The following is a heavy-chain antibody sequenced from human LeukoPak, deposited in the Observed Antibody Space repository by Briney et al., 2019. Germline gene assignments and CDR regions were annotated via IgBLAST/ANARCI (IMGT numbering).Heavy chain of an antibody. CDR3: AKVGYYYGSGSYYKSPLDY. CDR1: GLTFSDYA. D-gene: IGHD3-10*01. J-gene: IGHJ4*02. Sequence: GGSLRLSCAASGLTFSDYAMSWVRQAPGKGPEWVSVISGRGDSTYYADSVKGRFTISRDNSKNTLYLQMSRLRAEDTAVYYCAKVGYYYGSGSYYKSPLDYWGQGTLVTVSS. CDR2: ISGRGDST. V-gene: IGHV3-23*01.